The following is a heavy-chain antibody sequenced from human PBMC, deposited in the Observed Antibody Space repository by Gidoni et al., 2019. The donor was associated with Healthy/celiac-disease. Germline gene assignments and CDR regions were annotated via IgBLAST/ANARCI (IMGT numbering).Heavy chain of an antibody. D-gene: IGHD6-13*01. Sequence: QVQLQQWGAGLLKPSETLSLTCSVYGGSFSGYYWSWIRQPPGKGLEWSGEINHSGSTNYNPSLKSRVTISVDTSKNQFSLKLSSVTAADTAVYYCARGPAAAGIYYYYYGMDVWGQGTTVTVSS. CDR1: GGSFSGYY. J-gene: IGHJ6*02. CDR2: INHSGST. V-gene: IGHV4-34*01. CDR3: ARGPAAAGIYYYYYGMDV.